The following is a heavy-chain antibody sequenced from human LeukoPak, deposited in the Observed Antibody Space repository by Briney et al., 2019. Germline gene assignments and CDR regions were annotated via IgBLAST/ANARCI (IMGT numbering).Heavy chain of an antibody. CDR2: IYYSGST. V-gene: IGHV4-30-4*08. J-gene: IGHJ4*02. CDR1: GGSISSGDYY. Sequence: SQTLSLTCTVSGGSISSGDYYWSWIRQPPGKGLEWIGYIYYSGSTYYNPSLKSRVTISVDTSKNQFSLKLSSVTAADTAVYYCARVRRYGIYFDYWGQGTLVTVSP. CDR3: ARVRRYGIYFDY. D-gene: IGHD4-23*01.